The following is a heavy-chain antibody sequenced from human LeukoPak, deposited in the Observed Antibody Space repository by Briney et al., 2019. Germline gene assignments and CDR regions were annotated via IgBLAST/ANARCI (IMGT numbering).Heavy chain of an antibody. Sequence: KPSETLSLTCTVSGGSISSSSYYWGWLRQPPGKGLEWIGSIYYSGSTYYNPSLKSRVTISVDTSKNQFSLKLSSVTAADTAVYYCARLHSTSHFDYWGQGTLVTVSS. CDR1: GGSISSSSYY. CDR2: IYYSGST. J-gene: IGHJ4*02. D-gene: IGHD2-2*01. CDR3: ARLHSTSHFDY. V-gene: IGHV4-39*01.